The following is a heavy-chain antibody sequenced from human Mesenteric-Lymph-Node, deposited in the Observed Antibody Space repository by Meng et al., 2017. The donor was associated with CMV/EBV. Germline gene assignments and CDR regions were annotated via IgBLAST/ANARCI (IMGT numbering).Heavy chain of an antibody. Sequence: GSLRLSCAVYGGSFSGYYWSWIRQPPGEGLEWIGEISHSGSTNYNPSLKSRVTISIDTSKNQFSLNLYSVTAADTAVYYCATGTYYCSTASCYPDVWGQGTTVTVSS. CDR2: ISHSGST. D-gene: IGHD2-15*01. J-gene: IGHJ6*02. V-gene: IGHV4-34*01. CDR1: GGSFSGYY. CDR3: ATGTYYCSTASCYPDV.